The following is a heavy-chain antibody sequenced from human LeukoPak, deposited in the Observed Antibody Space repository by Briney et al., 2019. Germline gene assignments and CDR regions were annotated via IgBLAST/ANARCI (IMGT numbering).Heavy chain of an antibody. CDR2: INPNSGGT. CDR3: ARKADYGDYGDYYYCMDV. V-gene: IGHV1-2*02. D-gene: IGHD4-17*01. Sequence: ASVKVSCKASGYTFTGYYMHWVRQAPGQGLEWMGWINPNSGGTNYAQKFQGRVTMTRDTSISTAYMELSRLRSDDTAVYYCARKADYGDYGDYYYCMDVWGKGTTVTVSS. J-gene: IGHJ6*03. CDR1: GYTFTGYY.